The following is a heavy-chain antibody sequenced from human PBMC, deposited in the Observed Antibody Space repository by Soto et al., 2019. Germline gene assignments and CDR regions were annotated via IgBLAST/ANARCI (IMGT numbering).Heavy chain of an antibody. CDR1: GFTVNNNY. D-gene: IGHD3-22*01. J-gene: IGHJ4*02. Sequence: GESLKISCAASGFTVNNNYLTWVRQAPGKGLKWVSVLYPDCRAYYTDSVKGRFTISTDNSKNSVYLQMDTLRAEDTAVYYCARGLGREYHDNRGYFHLDYWGEGTLVIVSS. CDR3: ARGLGREYHDNRGYFHLDY. V-gene: IGHV3-53*01. CDR2: LYPDCRA.